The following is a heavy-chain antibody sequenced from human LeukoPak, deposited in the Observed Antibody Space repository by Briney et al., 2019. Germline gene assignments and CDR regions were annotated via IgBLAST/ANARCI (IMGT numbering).Heavy chain of an antibody. V-gene: IGHV4-30-2*01. CDR2: IYHSGST. CDR1: GGSISSGGYY. CDR3: ARDRAGDIVVAGPYYYYMDV. Sequence: PSETLSLTCTVSGGSISSGGYYWSWIRQPPGKGLEWIGYIYHSGSTYYNPSLKSRVTISVDRSKNQFSLKLSSVTAADTAVYYCARDRAGDIVVAGPYYYYMDVWGKGTTVTVSS. D-gene: IGHD2-2*01. J-gene: IGHJ6*03.